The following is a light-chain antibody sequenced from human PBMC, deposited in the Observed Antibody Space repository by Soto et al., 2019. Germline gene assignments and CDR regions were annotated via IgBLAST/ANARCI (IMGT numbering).Light chain of an antibody. CDR3: QQYHTWPVT. CDR2: GAS. Sequence: IVMTQSPATLSVSPGERVALSASASQGINRKLAWYQPKAGQAPRLLISGASTGATGIPARFSGSGSGTEFTLTINSLQSEDSAVYYCQQYHTWPVTFGGGTKVDIK. CDR1: QGINRK. J-gene: IGKJ4*01. V-gene: IGKV3-15*01.